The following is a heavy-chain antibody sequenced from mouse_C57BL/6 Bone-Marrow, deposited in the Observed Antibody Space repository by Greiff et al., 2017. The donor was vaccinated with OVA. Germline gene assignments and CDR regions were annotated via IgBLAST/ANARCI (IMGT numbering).Heavy chain of an antibody. CDR2: IYPRSGNT. D-gene: IGHD1-1*01. Sequence: VQLVESGAELARPGASVKLSCKASGYTFTSYGISWVKQRTGQGLEWIGEIYPRSGNTYYNEKFKGKATLTADKSSSTAYIELRSLTSEDSAVYFWARSPYYYGSSIDYWGQGTTLTVSS. V-gene: IGHV1-81*01. CDR1: GYTFTSYG. J-gene: IGHJ2*01. CDR3: ARSPYYYGSSIDY.